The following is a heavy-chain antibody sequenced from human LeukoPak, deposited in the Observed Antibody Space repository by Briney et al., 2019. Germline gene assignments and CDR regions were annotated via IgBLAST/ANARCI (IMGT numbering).Heavy chain of an antibody. D-gene: IGHD6-13*01. V-gene: IGHV3-66*01. Sequence: PGGSLRLSCAASGFTVSSNSMTWVHQAPGKGLEWVSVIYSGGGTYYADSVKGRFTISRDYSKNTLYLQMNSLRVEDTAVYYCARDLYSSSWFQFGAFDIWGQGTMVTVSS. CDR2: IYSGGGT. CDR1: GFTVSSNS. J-gene: IGHJ3*02. CDR3: ARDLYSSSWFQFGAFDI.